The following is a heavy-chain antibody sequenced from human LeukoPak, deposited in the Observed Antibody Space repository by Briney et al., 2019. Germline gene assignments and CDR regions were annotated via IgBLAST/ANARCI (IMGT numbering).Heavy chain of an antibody. V-gene: IGHV3-48*02. J-gene: IGHJ4*02. D-gene: IGHD2-15*01. CDR2: ISSSSSTI. CDR1: GLTVSSYS. CDR3: ARARASGRSGFDY. Sequence: RAGESLRLSCVASGLTVSSYSMNWVRQAPGKGLEWVSYISSSSSTIYYADSVKGRFTISRDNAKNSLDLQMNSLRDEDTAVYYCARARASGRSGFDYWGQGTLVTVSS.